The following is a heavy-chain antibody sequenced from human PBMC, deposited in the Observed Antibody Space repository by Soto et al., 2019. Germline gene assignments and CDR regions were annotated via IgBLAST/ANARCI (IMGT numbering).Heavy chain of an antibody. Sequence: XASLRLSCETSGFPFGIYTMNWVRQAPGKGLEWVSSISSSGTYIDYADSVEGRFAISRDDAKNSVFLEMTSLRVDDTAVYYCAREGNYHEFWGQGTLVTVSS. CDR1: GFPFGIYT. D-gene: IGHD3-10*01. CDR3: AREGNYHEF. V-gene: IGHV3-21*01. J-gene: IGHJ4*02. CDR2: ISSSGTYI.